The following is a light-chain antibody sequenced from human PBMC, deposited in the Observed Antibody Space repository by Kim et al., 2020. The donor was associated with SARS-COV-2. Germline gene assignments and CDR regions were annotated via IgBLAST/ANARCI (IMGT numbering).Light chain of an antibody. CDR1: SSNIGSNT. V-gene: IGLV1-44*01. CDR2: SNN. CDR3: AAWDDSLNGRV. J-gene: IGLJ3*02. Sequence: GTRVTISCSGSSSNIGSNTVNWYQQLPGTAPKLLIYSNNQRPSGVPDRFSGSKSGTSASLAISGLQSEDEADYYCAAWDDSLNGRVFGGGTKLTVL.